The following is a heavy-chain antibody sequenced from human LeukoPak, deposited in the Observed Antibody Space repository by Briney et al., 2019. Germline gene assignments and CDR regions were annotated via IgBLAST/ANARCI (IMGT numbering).Heavy chain of an antibody. CDR2: INHSGST. D-gene: IGHD2-2*01. CDR1: GGSFSGYY. V-gene: IGHV4-34*01. CDR3: ARQPPLYCSSASCYPGI. Sequence: NSSETLSLTCAVYGGSFSGYYWSWIRQPPGKGLEWIGEINHSGSTNYNPSLKSRVTISVDTSKNHFSLKLTSVTAADTAVYYCARQPPLYCSSASCYPGIWGQGTMVTVSS. J-gene: IGHJ3*02.